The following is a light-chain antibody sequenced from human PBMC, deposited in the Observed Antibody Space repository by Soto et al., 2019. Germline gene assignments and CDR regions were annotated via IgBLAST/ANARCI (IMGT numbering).Light chain of an antibody. J-gene: IGKJ4*01. V-gene: IGKV4-1*01. CDR3: QHYYIVALT. CDR1: QSVLYNANNKNY. Sequence: DIVMTQSPDSLAVSLGERATINCKSSQSVLYNANNKNYLAWYQQKPRQPPKMLIYWASTRESGVPDRFSGSGSGTDFTLTISNLQAEYGAVDYCQHYYIVALTFGGGTQVEIK. CDR2: WAS.